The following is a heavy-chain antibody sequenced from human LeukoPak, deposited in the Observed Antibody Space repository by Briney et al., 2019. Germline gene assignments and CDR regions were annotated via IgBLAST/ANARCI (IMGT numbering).Heavy chain of an antibody. D-gene: IGHD2-2*01. V-gene: IGHV3-7*03. Sequence: GGSLRLSCAASGFTFSTYWMSWVRQAPEKGREWVANIKQDGSEEYYVDSVKGRFTISRDNAKKSLYLQMNSLRAEDTAVYYCARGEYQLPGDSWGQGTLVTVSS. CDR2: IKQDGSEE. CDR3: ARGEYQLPGDS. CDR1: GFTFSTYW. J-gene: IGHJ4*02.